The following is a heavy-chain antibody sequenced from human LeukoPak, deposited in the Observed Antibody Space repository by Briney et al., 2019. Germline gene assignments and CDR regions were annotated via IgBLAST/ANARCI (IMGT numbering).Heavy chain of an antibody. CDR1: GFTFSDYG. CDR2: IWSDGSSQ. J-gene: IGHJ3*02. D-gene: IGHD3-22*01. CDR3: AKDTSYYYDSSGYSPRRTDAFDI. Sequence: PGGSLRLSCAASGFTFSDYGMHWVRQAPGKGLEWVALIWSDGSSQYYADSVKGRFTISRDNSNNSQFLQMTSLRAEDTAVYYCAKDTSYYYDSSGYSPRRTDAFDIWGQGTMVTVSS. V-gene: IGHV3-33*06.